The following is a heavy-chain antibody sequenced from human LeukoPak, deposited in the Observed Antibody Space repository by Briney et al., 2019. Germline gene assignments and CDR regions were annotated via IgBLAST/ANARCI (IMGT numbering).Heavy chain of an antibody. CDR2: IYYSGST. V-gene: IGHV4-59*01. J-gene: IGHJ6*03. Sequence: PSETLSLTCAVSGGSISSYYWSWIRQPPGKGLEWIGYIYYSGSTNYNPSLKSRVTISVDTSKNQFSLKLSSVTAADTAVYYCATTYYDFWSPTQYYYYYMDVWGKGTTVTVSS. CDR3: ATTYYDFWSPTQYYYYYMDV. D-gene: IGHD3-3*01. CDR1: GGSISSYY.